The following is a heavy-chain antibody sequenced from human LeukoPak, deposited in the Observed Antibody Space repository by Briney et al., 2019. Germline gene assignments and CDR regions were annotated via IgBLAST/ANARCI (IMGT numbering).Heavy chain of an antibody. V-gene: IGHV1-24*01. CDR1: GYTLTELS. D-gene: IGHD3-10*01. CDR2: FDPEDGET. J-gene: IGHJ4*02. CDR3: ATDKDGSGSYYT. Sequence: ASVKASCKVSGYTLTELSMHWVRQAPGKGLEWMGGFDPEDGETIYAQKFQGRVTMTEDTSTDTAYMELSSLRSEDTAVYYCATDKDGSGSYYTWDQGTLVTVSS.